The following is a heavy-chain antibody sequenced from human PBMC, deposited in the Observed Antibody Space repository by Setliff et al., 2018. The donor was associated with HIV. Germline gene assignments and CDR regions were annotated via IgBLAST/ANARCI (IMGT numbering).Heavy chain of an antibody. J-gene: IGHJ4*02. CDR2: IYHSGTT. D-gene: IGHD4-17*01. CDR3: ARHHADFDYYFDY. V-gene: IGHV4-38-2*01. Sequence: SETLSLTCVVSRYSISSGYYWGWIRQAPGKGLEWIGSIYHSGTTYYNPSLTPLQSRVTLSVDTSKNQFSLKLYSVTAADTAFYYGARHHADFDYYFDYWGQGTLVTVSS. CDR1: RYSISSGYY.